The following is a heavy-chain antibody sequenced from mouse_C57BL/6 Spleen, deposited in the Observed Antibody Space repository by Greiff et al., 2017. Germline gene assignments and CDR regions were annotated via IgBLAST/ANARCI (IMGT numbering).Heavy chain of an antibody. CDR2: INANYGTT. CDR3: SRITTVVATNAIDY. V-gene: IGHV1-39*01. Sequence: VQLKQSGPELVKPGASVKISCKASGYSFTDYNMNWVKQSNGKSLEWIGAINANYGTTSYNQKFKGKVTLTVDQSYSTAYMQLNRLKSEDSAVYYCSRITTVVATNAIDYWGQGTSVTVSS. CDR1: GYSFTDYN. D-gene: IGHD1-1*01. J-gene: IGHJ4*01.